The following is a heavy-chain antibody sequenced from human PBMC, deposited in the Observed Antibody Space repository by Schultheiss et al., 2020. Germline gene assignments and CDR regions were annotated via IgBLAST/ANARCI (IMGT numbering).Heavy chain of an antibody. CDR1: GFTFSSYA. J-gene: IGHJ1*01. D-gene: IGHD3-10*01. Sequence: GESLKISCAASGFTFSSYAMSWVRQAPGKGLEWVSGIIWNGGTLGYADSVQGRFTISRDNSKNTLYLQMNSLRAEDTAVYYCAKDAGPGSYYGYFQHWGQGTLVTGS. V-gene: IGHV3-23*01. CDR3: AKDAGPGSYYGYFQH. CDR2: IIWNGGTL.